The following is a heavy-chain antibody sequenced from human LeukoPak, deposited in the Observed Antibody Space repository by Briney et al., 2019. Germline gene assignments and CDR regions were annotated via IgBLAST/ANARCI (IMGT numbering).Heavy chain of an antibody. V-gene: IGHV1-18*01. CDR2: INVYNGNT. Sequence: ASVKVSCKASGYTFSSYGISWVRQAPGPGLEWMGWINVYNGNTNYAQKVQDRVTMTTDTSTSTAFMELRSLRSDDTAVYYCARRSMTTALSHFDYWGQGTLVTVSS. J-gene: IGHJ4*02. CDR1: GYTFSSYG. CDR3: ARRSMTTALSHFDY. D-gene: IGHD4-17*01.